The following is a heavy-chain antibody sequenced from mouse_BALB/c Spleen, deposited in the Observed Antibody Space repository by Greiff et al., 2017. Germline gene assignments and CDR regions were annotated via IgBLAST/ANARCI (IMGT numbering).Heavy chain of an antibody. Sequence: EVKVEESGPSLVKPSQTLSLTCSVTGDSITSGYWNWIRKFPGNKLEYMGYISYSGSTYYNPSLKSRISITRDTSKNQYYLQLNSVTTEDTATYYCARFSPSYYGSSYGYFDVWGAGTTVTVSS. D-gene: IGHD1-1*01. CDR1: GDSITSGY. J-gene: IGHJ1*01. CDR3: ARFSPSYYGSSYGYFDV. V-gene: IGHV3-8*02. CDR2: ISYSGST.